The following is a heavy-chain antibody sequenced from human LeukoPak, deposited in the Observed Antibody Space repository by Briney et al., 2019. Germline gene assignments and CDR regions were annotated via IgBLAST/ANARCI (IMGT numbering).Heavy chain of an antibody. V-gene: IGHV4-39*01. D-gene: IGHD2-15*01. CDR2: IYYSGST. Sequence: SGTLSLTCTVSGGSISTSSYYWGWVRQPPGKGLEWIGSIYYSGSTYYNPSLKSRVTISVDTSKNLFSLKLSSVTAADTAVYYCARHHCSGGSCYWADAFDIWGQGTMVTVSS. J-gene: IGHJ3*02. CDR1: GGSISTSSYY. CDR3: ARHHCSGGSCYWADAFDI.